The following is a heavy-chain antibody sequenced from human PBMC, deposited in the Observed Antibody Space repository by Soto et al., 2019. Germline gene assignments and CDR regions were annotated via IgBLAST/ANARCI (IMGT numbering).Heavy chain of an antibody. CDR3: ARGRGGVQH. Sequence: SETLSLTCAVYGGSFSCYYCSWIRQPPGKGLEWIGELNDSGSTNYNASLKSRVSISVDTSKNQFSLKLSSVTAADTAVYYCARGRGGVQHWGQGTLVTVSS. D-gene: IGHD3-10*01. J-gene: IGHJ1*01. CDR2: LNDSGST. CDR1: GGSFSCYY. V-gene: IGHV4-34*01.